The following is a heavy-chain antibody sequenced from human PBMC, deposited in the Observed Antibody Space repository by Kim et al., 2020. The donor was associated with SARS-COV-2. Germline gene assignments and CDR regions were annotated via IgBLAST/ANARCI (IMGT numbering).Heavy chain of an antibody. V-gene: IGHV1-46*01. Sequence: RYAQKFWGRVTVTRDTSTRTLYMELTSLRSEDTAVYYCAREGESLKHFDYWGQGTLVTVSS. J-gene: IGHJ4*02. D-gene: IGHD3-16*01. CDR3: AREGESLKHFDY.